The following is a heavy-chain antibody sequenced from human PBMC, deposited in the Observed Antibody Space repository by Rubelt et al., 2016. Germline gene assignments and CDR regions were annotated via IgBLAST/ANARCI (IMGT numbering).Heavy chain of an antibody. D-gene: IGHD2-21*02. CDR3: ARDPPYCGGDCYSLWYFDL. J-gene: IGHJ2*01. Sequence: NPSLKSRVTISVDTSKNQFSLKLSSVTAADTAVYYCARDPPYCGGDCYSLWYFDLWGRGTLVTVSS. V-gene: IGHV4-30-2*04.